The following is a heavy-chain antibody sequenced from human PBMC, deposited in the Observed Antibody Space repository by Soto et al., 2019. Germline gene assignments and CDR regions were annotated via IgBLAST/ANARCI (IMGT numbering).Heavy chain of an antibody. CDR3: AKSLFYGDYNWLDP. CDR2: INIDGSST. Sequence: GGSLRLSCAASGFTFSTYWMHWVRQAPGKGLVWVSHINIDGSSTSYADSVKGRFTISRDNAKNTLYLQMNSLRAEDTAVYYCAKSLFYGDYNWLDPWGQGTLVTVS. CDR1: GFTFSTYW. D-gene: IGHD4-17*01. J-gene: IGHJ5*02. V-gene: IGHV3-74*01.